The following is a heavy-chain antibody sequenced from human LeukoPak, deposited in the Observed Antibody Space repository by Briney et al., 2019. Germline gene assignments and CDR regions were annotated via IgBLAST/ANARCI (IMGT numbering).Heavy chain of an antibody. CDR2: IKEDGSEK. D-gene: IGHD2-2*02. CDR1: GFTFSNYW. CDR3: ARDIPQGLSYFDY. Sequence: PGGSLRLSCGASGFTFSNYWMSWVRQAPGIGLEWVANIKEDGSEKNYVDSAKGRFTISRDNAKDSLYLQMNSLRAEDTAVYYCARDIPQGLSYFDYWGQGTLVTVSS. J-gene: IGHJ4*02. V-gene: IGHV3-7*04.